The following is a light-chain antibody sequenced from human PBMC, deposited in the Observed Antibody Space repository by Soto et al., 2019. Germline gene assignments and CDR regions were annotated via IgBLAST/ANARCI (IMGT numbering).Light chain of an antibody. Sequence: DIHMTQSPSSLSASLGDRVTITCRASQGIGVYLAWFQQKPGNAPKLLIYAASTLQSGVPSRFSGSGSGTDFTLTVSSLQPVDVATYYCQKYNSAPLTFGGGTRVEIK. J-gene: IGKJ4*01. CDR1: QGIGVY. CDR3: QKYNSAPLT. V-gene: IGKV1-27*01. CDR2: AAS.